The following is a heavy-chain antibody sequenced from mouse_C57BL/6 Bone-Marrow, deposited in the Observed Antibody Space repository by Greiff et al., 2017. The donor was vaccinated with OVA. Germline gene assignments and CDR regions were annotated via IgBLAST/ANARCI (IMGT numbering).Heavy chain of an antibody. CDR2: IYPGSGST. J-gene: IGHJ1*03. V-gene: IGHV1-55*01. CDR1: GYTFTSYW. Sequence: QVQLQQSGAELVKPGASVKMSCKASGYTFTSYWITWVKQRPGQGLEWIGDIYPGSGSTNYNAKFKGKATLTVDTSSSTAYMQLSSLTSEASAVSDYARPRRGVFDVWGTGTTVTVSS. CDR3: ARPRRGVFDV. D-gene: IGHD2-10*02.